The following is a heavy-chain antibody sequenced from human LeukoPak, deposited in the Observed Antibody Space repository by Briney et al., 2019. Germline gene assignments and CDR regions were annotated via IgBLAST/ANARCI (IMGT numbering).Heavy chain of an antibody. CDR2: ISSSGSTI. J-gene: IGHJ4*02. Sequence: PGGALRLSCAASGFTFSSYEMNWVRQAPGKGLEWVSYISSSGSTIYYADSVKGRFTISRDNAKNSLYLQMNSLRAEDTAVYYCARDGWAAQLPLDEKFHYWDQGTLVTVSS. V-gene: IGHV3-48*03. CDR1: GFTFSSYE. D-gene: IGHD2-2*01. CDR3: ARDGWAAQLPLDEKFHY.